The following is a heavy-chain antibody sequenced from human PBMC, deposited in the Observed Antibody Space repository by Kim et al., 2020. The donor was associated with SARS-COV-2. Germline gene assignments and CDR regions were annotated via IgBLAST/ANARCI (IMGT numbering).Heavy chain of an antibody. Sequence: GGSLRLSCAASGFTFGTSGMSWVRQAPGRGLEFVSSILASGDKTFYAESVKGRFTISRDNSRDTLYLQLNSLRAEDSAVYFCARRPARRTFYNWGQGTLV. D-gene: IGHD6-6*01. J-gene: IGHJ4*02. CDR2: ILASGDKT. CDR1: GFTFGTSG. V-gene: IGHV3-23*01. CDR3: ARRPARRTFYN.